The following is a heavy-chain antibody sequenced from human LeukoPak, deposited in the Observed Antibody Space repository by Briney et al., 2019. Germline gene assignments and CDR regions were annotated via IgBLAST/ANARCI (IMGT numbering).Heavy chain of an antibody. CDR1: GGSFSGHY. J-gene: IGHJ4*02. CDR2: INHSGST. V-gene: IGHV4-34*01. CDR3: ASTAMAAFDY. Sequence: PSETLSLTCAVYGGSFSGHYWSWIRQPPGKGLEWIGEINHSGSTNYNPSLKSRVTISVDTSKNQFSLKLSSVTAADTAVYYCASTAMAAFDYWGQGTLVTVSS. D-gene: IGHD5-18*01.